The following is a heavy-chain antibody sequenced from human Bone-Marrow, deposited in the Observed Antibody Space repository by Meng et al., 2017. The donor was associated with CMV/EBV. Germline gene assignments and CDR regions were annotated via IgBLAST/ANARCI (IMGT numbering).Heavy chain of an antibody. J-gene: IGHJ6*02. D-gene: IGHD7-27*01. Sequence: ASVKVSCKASGYTFTSYGISWVRQAPGQGLEWMGWISAYNGNTNYAQKFQGRVTITTDESTSTAYMELSSLRSEDTAVYYCASNWGRGYYYYGMDVWGQGTTVTVSS. V-gene: IGHV1-18*01. CDR1: GYTFTSYG. CDR3: ASNWGRGYYYYGMDV. CDR2: ISAYNGNT.